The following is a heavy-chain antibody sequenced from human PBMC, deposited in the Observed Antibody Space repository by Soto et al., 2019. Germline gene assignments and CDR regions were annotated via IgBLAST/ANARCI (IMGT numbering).Heavy chain of an antibody. CDR2: MIDSGDST. CDR3: AQGRSYYYYYGVDV. Sequence: EVQLLESGGGLVQPGGSLRLSCAASGFTFSSCAMGWVRQAPGKGLEWVSDMIDSGDSTYYADSVKGRFTISRDNSKNTLYLQMNTLRAEDTALYHCAQGRSYYYYYGVDVWCQGTTVTVSS. CDR1: GFTFSSCA. J-gene: IGHJ6*02. V-gene: IGHV3-23*01.